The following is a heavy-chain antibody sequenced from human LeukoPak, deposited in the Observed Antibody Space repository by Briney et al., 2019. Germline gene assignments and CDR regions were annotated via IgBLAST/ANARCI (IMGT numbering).Heavy chain of an antibody. V-gene: IGHV1-18*01. Sequence: GASVKVSCKASGYTFTSYGISWVRQAPGQGLEWMGWISAYNGNTNYAQKLQGRVTMTTDTSTSTAHMELRSLRSDDTAVYYCAREERFGELIQIDYWGQGTLVTVSS. CDR2: ISAYNGNT. CDR3: AREERFGELIQIDY. CDR1: GYTFTSYG. D-gene: IGHD3-10*01. J-gene: IGHJ4*02.